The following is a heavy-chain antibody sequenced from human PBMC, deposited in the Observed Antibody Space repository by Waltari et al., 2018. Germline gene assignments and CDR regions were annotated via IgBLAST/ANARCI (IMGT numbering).Heavy chain of an antibody. J-gene: IGHJ4*02. Sequence: FIDHYIHWVRQAPGQGLERMGWMNPNSGGTNYAQKFQGRVTMTRDTSTSTAYMELTRMTSDDTAIYYCARDGGFDFWGQGSLVTVSS. CDR2: MNPNSGGT. CDR3: ARDGGFDF. D-gene: IGHD2-15*01. V-gene: IGHV1-2*02. CDR1: FIDHY.